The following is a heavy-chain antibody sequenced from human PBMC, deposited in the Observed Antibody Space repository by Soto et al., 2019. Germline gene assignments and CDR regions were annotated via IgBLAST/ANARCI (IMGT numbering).Heavy chain of an antibody. J-gene: IGHJ4*02. D-gene: IGHD5-18*01. CDR1: GGSISSSSYY. V-gene: IGHV4-39*01. CDR2: IYYSGST. CDR3: ARHADVDTAMEQPNYFDY. Sequence: QLQLQESGPGLVKPSETLSLTCTVSGGSISSSSYYWGWIRQPPGKGLEWIGSIYYSGSTYYNPSLKSRVTISVDTSKNQFSLKLSSVTAADTAVYYCARHADVDTAMEQPNYFDYWGQGTLVTVSS.